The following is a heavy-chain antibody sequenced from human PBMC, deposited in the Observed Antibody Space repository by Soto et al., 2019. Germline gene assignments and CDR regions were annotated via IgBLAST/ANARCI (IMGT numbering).Heavy chain of an antibody. CDR3: ARSQPIAAAGYYYYYGLDV. CDR2: IDPSDSYT. V-gene: IGHV5-10-1*01. D-gene: IGHD6-13*01. CDR1: GYTFTNYW. J-gene: IGHJ6*02. Sequence: GESLKISCKGSGYTFTNYWISWVRQMPGKGLEWMGRIDPSDSYTKYSPSFQGHVTMSGDKSITTAYLQWCSLKASDTAIYYCARSQPIAAAGYYYYYGLDVWGQGTTVTVSS.